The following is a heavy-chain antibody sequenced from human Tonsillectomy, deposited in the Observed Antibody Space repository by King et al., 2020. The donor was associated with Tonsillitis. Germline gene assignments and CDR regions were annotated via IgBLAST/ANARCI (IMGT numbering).Heavy chain of an antibody. D-gene: IGHD3-3*01. CDR1: GSTFSNAW. Sequence: VQLVESGGGLVKPGGSLRLSCAASGSTFSNAWMNWVRQAPGKGLEWVGRIKSKTDGGTTDYAAPVKGRFTISRDDSKNTLYLQMNSLKTEDTAVYYCTTTYYDFWSGYYAYFDYWGQGTLVTVSS. J-gene: IGHJ4*02. CDR2: IKSKTDGGTT. V-gene: IGHV3-15*07. CDR3: TTTYYDFWSGYYAYFDY.